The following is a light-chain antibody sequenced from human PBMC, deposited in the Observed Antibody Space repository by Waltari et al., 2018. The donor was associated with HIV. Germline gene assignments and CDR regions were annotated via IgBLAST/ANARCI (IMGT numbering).Light chain of an antibody. Sequence: SFELTQPPSVSVSPGQTARITCSGDALTRKYTYWYQQKPGQAPVVVIYKDTERPSGIPERFSGSSSGTTVTLTISGVQAEDEADYYCQSADTSGTRVFASGTKVTVL. CDR2: KDT. CDR1: ALTRKY. V-gene: IGLV3-25*03. CDR3: QSADTSGTRV. J-gene: IGLJ1*01.